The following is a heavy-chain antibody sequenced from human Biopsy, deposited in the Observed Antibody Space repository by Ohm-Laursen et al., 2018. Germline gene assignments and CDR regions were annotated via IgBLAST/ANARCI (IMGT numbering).Heavy chain of an antibody. V-gene: IGHV1-46*01. CDR1: GYSFTSYY. Sequence: VASVKVSCKASGYSFTSYYMHWVRQAPGQRLEWMGMINPSGSTTSYPQIFQGRVTMTRDTSKSTVYMELSSLRSADTAVYFCARNTGWYGDLYYFDYWGQGTLVTVSS. CDR3: ARNTGWYGDLYYFDY. J-gene: IGHJ4*02. CDR2: INPSGSTT. D-gene: IGHD6-19*01.